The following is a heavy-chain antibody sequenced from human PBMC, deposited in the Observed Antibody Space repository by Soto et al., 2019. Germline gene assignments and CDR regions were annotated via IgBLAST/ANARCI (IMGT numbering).Heavy chain of an antibody. V-gene: IGHV4-59*01. CDR1: GGSISSYY. J-gene: IGHJ5*02. CDR3: ARYCSGGSCYVGFDP. D-gene: IGHD2-15*01. CDR2: IYYSGST. Sequence: SETLSLTCTVSGGSISSYYLSWIRQPPGKGLEWIGYIYYSGSTNYNPSLKSRVTISVDTSKNQFSLKLSSVTAADTAVYYCARYCSGGSCYVGFDPWGQGTLVTVSS.